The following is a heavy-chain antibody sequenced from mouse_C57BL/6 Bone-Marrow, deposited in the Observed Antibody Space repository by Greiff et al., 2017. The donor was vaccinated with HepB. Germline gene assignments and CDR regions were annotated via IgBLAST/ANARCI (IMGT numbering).Heavy chain of an antibody. CDR3: TREGIYDGYYDYAMDY. CDR2: IRNKANNHAT. CDR1: GFTFSDAW. V-gene: IGHV6-6*01. D-gene: IGHD2-3*01. Sequence: EVKLMESGGGLVQPGGSMKLSCAASGFTFSDAWMDWVRQSPEKGLEWVAEIRNKANNHATYYAESVKGRFTISRDDSKSSVYLQMNSLRAEDTGIYYCTREGIYDGYYDYAMDYWGQGTSVTVSS. J-gene: IGHJ4*01.